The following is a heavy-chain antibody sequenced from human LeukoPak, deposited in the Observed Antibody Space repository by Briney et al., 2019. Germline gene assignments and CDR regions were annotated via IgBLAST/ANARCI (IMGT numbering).Heavy chain of an antibody. V-gene: IGHV3-73*01. CDR1: GFTFSGSA. Sequence: PGGSLRLSCAASGFTFSGSAMHWVRQASGKGLEWVGRIRSKANSHATAYAASVKGRFTISRDDSKNTAYLQMNSLKTEDTAVYYCTFDFWSGPDGGYWGQGTLVTVSS. CDR3: TFDFWSGPDGGY. D-gene: IGHD3-3*01. J-gene: IGHJ4*02. CDR2: IRSKANSHAT.